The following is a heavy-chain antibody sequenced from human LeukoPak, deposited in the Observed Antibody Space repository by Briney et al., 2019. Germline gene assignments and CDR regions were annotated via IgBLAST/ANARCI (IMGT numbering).Heavy chain of an antibody. J-gene: IGHJ1*01. D-gene: IGHD6-13*01. CDR2: FDPEDGET. Sequence: ASVKVSCKVSGYTLTELSMHWVRQAPGKGLEWMGGFDPEDGETIYAQKFQGRVTMTEDTSTDTAYMELSSLRSEDTAVYYCATATYSSSWYYFQHWGQGTLVTVSS. V-gene: IGHV1-24*01. CDR3: ATATYSSSWYYFQH. CDR1: GYTLTELS.